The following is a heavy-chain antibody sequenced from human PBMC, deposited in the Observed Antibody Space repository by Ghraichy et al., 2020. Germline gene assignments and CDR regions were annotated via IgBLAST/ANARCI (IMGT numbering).Heavy chain of an antibody. CDR2: ISSSSSYI. CDR3: ATKSSGFYCTGGNCYPFDC. Sequence: GGSLRLSCAASGFTLSGNTMNWVRQAPGKGLEWVASISSSSSYIYYGDSVKGRFTISRDNAKSSLYLQMNSLRAEDTAVYYCATKSSGFYCTGGNCYPFDCWGQGTLVTVS. CDR1: GFTLSGNT. D-gene: IGHD2-15*01. J-gene: IGHJ4*02. V-gene: IGHV3-21*06.